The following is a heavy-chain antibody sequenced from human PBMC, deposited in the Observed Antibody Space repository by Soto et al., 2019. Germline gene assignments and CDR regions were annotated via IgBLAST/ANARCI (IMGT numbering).Heavy chain of an antibody. CDR1: GYTFTGYY. Sequence: ASVKVSCKASGYTFTGYYMHWVRQAPGQGLEWMGWINPNSGGTNYAQKFQGRVTMTRDTSISTAYMELSRLRSDDTAVYYCARDHPDYGDYELIDYWGQGTLVTVSS. D-gene: IGHD4-17*01. CDR2: INPNSGGT. V-gene: IGHV1-2*02. J-gene: IGHJ4*02. CDR3: ARDHPDYGDYELIDY.